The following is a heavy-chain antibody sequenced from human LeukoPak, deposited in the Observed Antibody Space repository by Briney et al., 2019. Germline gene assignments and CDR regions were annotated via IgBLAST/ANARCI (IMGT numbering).Heavy chain of an antibody. J-gene: IGHJ4*02. CDR2: ISGSGVST. CDR1: GFTFSSYA. D-gene: IGHD4-23*01. Sequence: PGGSLRLSCAASGFTFSSYAMSWVRQAPGKGREWVSAISGSGVSTYYADSVKGRFTISRDNSKNTLYLQMNSLRAEDTAVYYCAKRSPWTTVVTPGYYFDYWGQGTLVTVSS. CDR3: AKRSPWTTVVTPGYYFDY. V-gene: IGHV3-23*01.